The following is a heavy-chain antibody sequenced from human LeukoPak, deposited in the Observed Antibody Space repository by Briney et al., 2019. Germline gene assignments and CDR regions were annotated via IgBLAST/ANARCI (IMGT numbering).Heavy chain of an antibody. D-gene: IGHD3-10*01. V-gene: IGHV3-9*01. Sequence: PGGSLRLSCAASGFTFSNYWMHWVRQAPGKGLEWVSGISWNSGSIGYADSVKGRFTISRDNAKNSLYLQMNSLRAEDTALYYCAKDIFTMVRGVLVYWGQGTLVTVSS. J-gene: IGHJ4*02. CDR1: GFTFSNYW. CDR2: ISWNSGSI. CDR3: AKDIFTMVRGVLVY.